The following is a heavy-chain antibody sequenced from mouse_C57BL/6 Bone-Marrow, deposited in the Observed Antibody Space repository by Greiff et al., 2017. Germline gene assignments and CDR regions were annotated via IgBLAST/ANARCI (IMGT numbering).Heavy chain of an antibody. J-gene: IGHJ3*01. CDR3: ARSRDGYYLAWFAY. Sequence: QVQLQQPGAELVRPGTSVKLSCKASGYTFTSYWMHWVKQRPGQGLEWIGVIDPSDSYTNYNQKFKGKATLTVYTSSSTAYMQLSSLTSEDSAVYYCARSRDGYYLAWFAYWGQGTLVTVSA. D-gene: IGHD2-3*01. V-gene: IGHV1-59*01. CDR1: GYTFTSYW. CDR2: IDPSDSYT.